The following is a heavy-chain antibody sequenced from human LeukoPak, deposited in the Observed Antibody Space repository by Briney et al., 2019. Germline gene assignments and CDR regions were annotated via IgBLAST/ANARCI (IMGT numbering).Heavy chain of an antibody. V-gene: IGHV1-69*06. CDR1: GGTFNSHA. CDR2: IIAIFGTA. Sequence: SVKVSYKASGGTFNSHAISWVRQAPGQGREWMGGIIAIFGTANYAQKSQGRVTITADKSTSTAYMELSSLRSEDTAVYYCARQTLSSGWYLDYWGQGTLVTVSS. D-gene: IGHD6-19*01. J-gene: IGHJ4*02. CDR3: ARQTLSSGWYLDY.